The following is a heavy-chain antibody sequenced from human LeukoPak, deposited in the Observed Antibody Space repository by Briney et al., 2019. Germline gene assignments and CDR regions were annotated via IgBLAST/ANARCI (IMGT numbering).Heavy chain of an antibody. CDR2: IKDDGSDK. D-gene: IGHD2-2*01. V-gene: IGHV3-7*01. J-gene: IGHJ3*02. CDR1: GFTFRSYG. CDR3: ARELRDCSSTSCYELRPRDAFDI. Sequence: GGSLRLPCAASGFTFRSYGMHWVRQAPGKGLEWVANIKDDGSDKYYVDSVKGRFTISKDNAKNSLFLQMNSLRVEDTAVYYCARELRDCSSTSCYELRPRDAFDIWGQGTMVTVSS.